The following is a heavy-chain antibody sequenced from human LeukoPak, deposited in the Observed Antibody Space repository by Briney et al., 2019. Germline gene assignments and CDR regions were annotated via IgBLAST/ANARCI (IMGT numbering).Heavy chain of an antibody. Sequence: GASVTVSYTASGYTFTSYGISWVRQAPGQGLEWMGWISAYNGNTNYAQKLQGRVTMTTDTSTSTAYMELRSLRSDDTAVYYCARAITIFGVITHEWWFDPWGQGTLVTVSS. V-gene: IGHV1-18*01. CDR3: ARAITIFGVITHEWWFDP. J-gene: IGHJ5*02. CDR2: ISAYNGNT. D-gene: IGHD3-3*01. CDR1: GYTFTSYG.